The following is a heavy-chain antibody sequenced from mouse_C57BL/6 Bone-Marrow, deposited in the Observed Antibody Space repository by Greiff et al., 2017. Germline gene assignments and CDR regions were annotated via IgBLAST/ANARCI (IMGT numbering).Heavy chain of an antibody. Sequence: VQLQQSGAELVRPGTSVKMSCKASGYTFTNYWIGWAKQRPGHGLEWIGDIYPGGGYTNYNEKFKGKATLTADKSSSTAYMQFSSLTSEDSAIYYCARRVTTVVATRDYAMDYWGQGTSVTVSS. D-gene: IGHD1-1*01. V-gene: IGHV1-63*01. J-gene: IGHJ4*01. CDR3: ARRVTTVVATRDYAMDY. CDR1: GYTFTNYW. CDR2: IYPGGGYT.